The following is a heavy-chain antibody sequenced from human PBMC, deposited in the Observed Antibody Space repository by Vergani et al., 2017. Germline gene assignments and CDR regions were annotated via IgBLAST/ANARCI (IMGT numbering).Heavy chain of an antibody. Sequence: QVQLQESGPGLVKPSETLSLTCTVSGGSISSYYWSWIRQPAGKGLEWLGHISASGNASHSPSLKTRVSMSVDTSKNQFSLTVTSVTAADTAIYFCARRSGGYYSGGKVHPLRTAFDVWGHGTVVTVSS. V-gene: IGHV4-4*07. J-gene: IGHJ3*01. D-gene: IGHD2-15*01. CDR1: GGSISSYY. CDR3: ARRSGGYYSGGKVHPLRTAFDV. CDR2: ISASGNA.